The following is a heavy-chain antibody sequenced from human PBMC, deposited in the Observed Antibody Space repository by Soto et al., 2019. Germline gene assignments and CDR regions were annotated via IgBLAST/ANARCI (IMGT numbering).Heavy chain of an antibody. J-gene: IGHJ5*02. CDR2: INHSGST. D-gene: IGHD6-19*01. Sequence: SETLSLTCAVYGGSFSGYYWSWIRQPPGKGLEWIGEINHSGSTNYNPSLKSRVTISVDTSKNQFSLKLSSVTAADTAVYYCARVWGIAVADPTNWFDPWGQGTLVTVSS. CDR3: ARVWGIAVADPTNWFDP. V-gene: IGHV4-34*01. CDR1: GGSFSGYY.